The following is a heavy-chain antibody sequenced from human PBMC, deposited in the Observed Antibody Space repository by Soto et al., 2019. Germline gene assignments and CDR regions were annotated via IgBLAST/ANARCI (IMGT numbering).Heavy chain of an antibody. CDR3: ARDNSESNSWWFDP. V-gene: IGHV1-46*01. J-gene: IGHJ5*02. CDR1: GFIFSRYY. Sequence: QVQLVQSGTEVKQPGASVKVSCRASGFIFSRYYMHWIRQAPGQGLEWMGIINPSGVTTDYAQKFQGRLTLTRDTSTSTVSMKLRSLRSEDTAVYYCARDNSESNSWWFDPWGQGTLVTVSS. D-gene: IGHD1-26*01. CDR2: INPSGVTT.